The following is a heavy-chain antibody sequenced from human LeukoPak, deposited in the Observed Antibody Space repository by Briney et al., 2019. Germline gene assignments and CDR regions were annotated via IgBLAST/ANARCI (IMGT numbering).Heavy chain of an antibody. CDR3: ARGPMIVVVIGSASWFDP. CDR1: GGSFSGYY. D-gene: IGHD3-22*01. J-gene: IGHJ5*02. CDR2: INHSGST. V-gene: IGHV4-34*01. Sequence: SKTLSLTCAVYGGSFSGYYWSWIRQPPGKGLECIGEINHSGSTNYNPSLKSRVTISVDTSKNQFSLKLSSVTAADTAVYYCARGPMIVVVIGSASWFDPWGQGTLVTVSS.